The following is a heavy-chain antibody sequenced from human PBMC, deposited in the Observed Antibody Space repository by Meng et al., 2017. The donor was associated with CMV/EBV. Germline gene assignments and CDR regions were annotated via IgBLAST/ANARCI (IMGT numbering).Heavy chain of an antibody. Sequence: GESLKISCAASGFTFSSYAMSWVRQAPGKGLEWVSAISGSGGSTYYADSVKGRFTISRDNSKNTLYLQMNSLRAEDTAVYYCAREVRDSSSWGYGMDVWGQGTKVTVSS. D-gene: IGHD6-13*01. CDR3: AREVRDSSSWGYGMDV. V-gene: IGHV3-23*01. J-gene: IGHJ6*02. CDR2: ISGSGGST. CDR1: GFTFSSYA.